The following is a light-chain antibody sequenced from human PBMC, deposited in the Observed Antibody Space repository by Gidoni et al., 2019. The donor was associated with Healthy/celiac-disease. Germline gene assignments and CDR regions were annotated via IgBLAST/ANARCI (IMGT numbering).Light chain of an antibody. Sequence: ASQLTQSPSSLSASAGDRVIITCRASQGISSALAWYQEKPGKAPKLLIYDASSLESGVPSRFSGSGSGTDFTLTISSLQPEDFATYYCQQFNSYPRTFGQGTKVEIK. CDR2: DAS. V-gene: IGKV1-13*02. J-gene: IGKJ1*01. CDR1: QGISSA. CDR3: QQFNSYPRT.